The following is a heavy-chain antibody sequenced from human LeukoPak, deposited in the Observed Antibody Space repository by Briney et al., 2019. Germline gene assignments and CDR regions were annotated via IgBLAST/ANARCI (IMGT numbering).Heavy chain of an antibody. J-gene: IGHJ4*02. D-gene: IGHD3-22*01. CDR2: ISGSGAST. CDR1: GFTFSSYA. CDR3: AKQSLYDSSGHFHY. V-gene: IGHV3-23*01. Sequence: GGSLRLSCAASGFTFSSYAMSWVRQAPGKGLEWVSAISGSGASTFYADSVKGRFTISRDNSKNTLFLQMISLRAEDTAVYFCAKQSLYDSSGHFHYWGQGTLVTVSS.